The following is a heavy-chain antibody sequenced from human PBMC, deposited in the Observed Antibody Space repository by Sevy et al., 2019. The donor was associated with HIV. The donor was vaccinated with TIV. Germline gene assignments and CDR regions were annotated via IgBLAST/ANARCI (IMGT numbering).Heavy chain of an antibody. CDR1: GFSFDSYG. CDR3: AKGGGGHYDPDEIGYYFYYYNMDV. J-gene: IGHJ6*03. CDR2: ISGSGTRT. D-gene: IGHD3-22*01. V-gene: IGHV3-23*01. Sequence: QLGGSLRLSCAVSGFSFDSYGMTWVRQAPGKGLEWVSGISGSGTRTYYADSVKGRFIISRDNSKNTLYLQMNSLRSEETAIYYRAKGGGGHYDPDEIGYYFYYYNMDVWGKGTTVTVSS.